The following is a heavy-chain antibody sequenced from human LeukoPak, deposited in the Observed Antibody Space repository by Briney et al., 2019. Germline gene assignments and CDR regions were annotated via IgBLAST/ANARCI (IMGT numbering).Heavy chain of an antibody. V-gene: IGHV3-23*01. CDR1: GFTFSSYA. J-gene: IGHJ4*02. CDR2: ISGSGDNT. CDR3: AKGQVAGPTKNRFDY. Sequence: GGSLRLSCAASGFTFSSYAMSWVRQAPGKGLEWVSVISGSGDNTYYADSVKGRLTISRDNSKNTLYLQMNSLRGEDTAVYYCAKGQVAGPTKNRFDYWGQGTLVTVSS. D-gene: IGHD6-19*01.